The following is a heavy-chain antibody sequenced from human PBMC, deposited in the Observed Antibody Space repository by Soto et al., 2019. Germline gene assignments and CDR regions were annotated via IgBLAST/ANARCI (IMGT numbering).Heavy chain of an antibody. CDR2: ISSSSSYI. CDR1: GFTFSSYS. D-gene: IGHD3-10*01. CDR3: ARGVLGGSAPFDY. J-gene: IGHJ4*02. Sequence: GGSLRLSCAASGFTFSSYSMNWVRQAPGKGLEWVSSISSSSSYIYYADSVKGRFTISRDNAKNSLYLQMNSLRAEDTAVYYCARGVLGGSAPFDYWGQGTLVTVSS. V-gene: IGHV3-21*01.